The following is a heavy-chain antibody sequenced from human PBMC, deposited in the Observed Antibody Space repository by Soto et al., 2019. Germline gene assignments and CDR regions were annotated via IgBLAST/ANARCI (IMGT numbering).Heavy chain of an antibody. Sequence: QEYLVESGGGLVKPGGSLRLSCALSGFTVSDHYLTWIRQAPGRGLEWIAYISGSGSFTNYADSVKDRFIISRDIAQNSMYLQINSLRDEDTAVYYCARSAGWRQVVGYKYGLDVWGQGTAVTVSS. CDR2: ISGSGSFT. D-gene: IGHD5-18*01. CDR3: ARSAGWRQVVGYKYGLDV. J-gene: IGHJ6*02. CDR1: GFTVSDHY. V-gene: IGHV3-11*06.